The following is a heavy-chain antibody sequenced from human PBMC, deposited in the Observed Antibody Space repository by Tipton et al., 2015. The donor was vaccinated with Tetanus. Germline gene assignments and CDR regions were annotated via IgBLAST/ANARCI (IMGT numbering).Heavy chain of an antibody. CDR2: IKSKTDGGTT. D-gene: IGHD3-3*01. Sequence: SLRLSCAASGFTFSNAWMSWVRQAPGKGLEWVGRIKSKTDGGTTDYAAPVKGRFTISRDDSKNTLYLQMNSLKTEDTAVYYCTTDRPNTIFGPGAFDYWGQGTLVTVSS. CDR3: TTDRPNTIFGPGAFDY. CDR1: GFTFSNAW. J-gene: IGHJ4*02. V-gene: IGHV3-15*01.